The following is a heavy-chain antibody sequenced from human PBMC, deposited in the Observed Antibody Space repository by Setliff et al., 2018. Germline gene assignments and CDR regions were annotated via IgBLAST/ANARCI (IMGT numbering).Heavy chain of an antibody. CDR2: IYYSGST. J-gene: IGHJ4*02. D-gene: IGHD3-16*01. CDR3: SRLRGAFDY. Sequence: LSLTCTVSGGSISSYYWSWIRQPPGKRLEWIGYIYYSGSTNYNPSLESRVTISVDTSKNQFSLRLKSATAADTAVYYCSRLRGAFDYWGQGTLVTVSS. V-gene: IGHV4-59*01. CDR1: GGSISSYY.